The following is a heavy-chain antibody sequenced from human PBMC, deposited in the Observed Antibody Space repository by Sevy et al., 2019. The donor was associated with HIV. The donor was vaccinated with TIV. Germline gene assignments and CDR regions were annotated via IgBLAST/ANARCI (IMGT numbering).Heavy chain of an antibody. CDR1: GFNFSIYG. Sequence: GGSLRLPCAASGFNFSIYGMHWVRQAPGKGLEWVALIWYDGSNKYYADSVKGRFTISRDNSKNTLSLQMNSLRAEDTAVYYCVRGRDYGNFDYWGQGTLVTVSS. V-gene: IGHV3-33*01. J-gene: IGHJ4*02. D-gene: IGHD4-17*01. CDR3: VRGRDYGNFDY. CDR2: IWYDGSNK.